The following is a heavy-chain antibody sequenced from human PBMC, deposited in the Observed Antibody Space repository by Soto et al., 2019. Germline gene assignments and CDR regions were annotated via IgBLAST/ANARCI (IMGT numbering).Heavy chain of an antibody. Sequence: QVQLQESGPGLVKPSGTLSLTCAVSGGSISSSNWWSWVRQPPGKGLEWIGEIFHSGSTNYNPSLKSRVTISVVKSKNQFSLKLSSVTAADTAVYYCARQRAGYYYGKDVWGQGTTVTVSS. CDR2: IFHSGST. CDR3: ARQRAGYYYGKDV. D-gene: IGHD6-25*01. CDR1: GGSISSSNW. J-gene: IGHJ6*02. V-gene: IGHV4-4*02.